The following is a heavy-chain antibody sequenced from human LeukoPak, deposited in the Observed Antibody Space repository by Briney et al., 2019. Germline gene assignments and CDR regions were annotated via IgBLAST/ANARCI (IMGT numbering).Heavy chain of an antibody. CDR1: GFTFSSYA. V-gene: IGHV3-30-3*01. J-gene: IGHJ3*02. CDR2: ISYDGSNK. Sequence: GGSLRLSCATSGFTFSSYAMSWVRQAPGKGLEWVAVISYDGSNKYYADSVKGRFTISRDNSKNTLYLQMNSLRAEDTAVYYCARVRLEKKDAFDIWGQGTMVTVSS. CDR3: ARVRLEKKDAFDI. D-gene: IGHD4-17*01.